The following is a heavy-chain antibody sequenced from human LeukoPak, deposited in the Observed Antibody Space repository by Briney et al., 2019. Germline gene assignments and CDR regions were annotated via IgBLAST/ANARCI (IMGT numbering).Heavy chain of an antibody. CDR3: AKAITMVRGVIY. Sequence: GGSLRLSCAASGFTFSSYAMSWVRQAPGKGLEWVSAISGSGGSTYYADSVKGRFTISRDNPKNTLYLQMNSLRAEDTAVYYCAKAITMVRGVIYWGQGTLVTVSS. CDR2: ISGSGGST. J-gene: IGHJ4*02. CDR1: GFTFSSYA. V-gene: IGHV3-23*01. D-gene: IGHD3-10*01.